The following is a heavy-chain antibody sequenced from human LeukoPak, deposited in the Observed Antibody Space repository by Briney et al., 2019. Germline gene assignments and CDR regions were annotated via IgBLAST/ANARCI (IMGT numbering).Heavy chain of an antibody. J-gene: IGHJ4*02. CDR3: ARHREYYESSGYGTSFDY. CDR1: GDSIRSYY. V-gene: IGHV4-59*08. CDR2: IYYTGST. Sequence: SETLSLTCTVSGDSIRSYYWNWIRRPPGKGLEWIGYIYYTGSTSYNPSLKSRVTISLDTSKSQFSLRLTSVTAADTAVYYCARHREYYESSGYGTSFDYWGQGTLVTVSS. D-gene: IGHD3-22*01.